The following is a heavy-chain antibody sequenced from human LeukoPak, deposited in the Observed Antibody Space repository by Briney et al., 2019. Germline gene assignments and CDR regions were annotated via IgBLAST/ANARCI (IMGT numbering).Heavy chain of an antibody. CDR3: AWGTGYCSSTSCSSYYFDY. J-gene: IGHJ4*02. V-gene: IGHV1-69*13. CDR2: IIPIFGTA. D-gene: IGHD2-2*01. Sequence: SVKISCKASGGTFSSYAISWVRQAPGQGLEWRGGIIPIFGTANYAQKFQGRVTITADESTSTAYMELSSLRSEDTAVYYCAWGTGYCSSTSCSSYYFDYWGQGTLVTVSS. CDR1: GGTFSSYA.